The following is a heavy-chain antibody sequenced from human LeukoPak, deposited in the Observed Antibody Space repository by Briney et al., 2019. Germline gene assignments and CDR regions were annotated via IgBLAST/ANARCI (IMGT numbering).Heavy chain of an antibody. Sequence: GASVKVSCTASGYTFTSYDINWVRQAPGQGLEWMGGIIPIFGTANYAQKFQGRVTITADESTSTAYMELSSLRSEDTAVYYCARALNWNDDRMYHYYYGMDVWGQGTTVTVSS. CDR3: ARALNWNDDRMYHYYYGMDV. D-gene: IGHD1-1*01. V-gene: IGHV1-69*13. CDR1: GYTFTSYD. J-gene: IGHJ6*02. CDR2: IIPIFGTA.